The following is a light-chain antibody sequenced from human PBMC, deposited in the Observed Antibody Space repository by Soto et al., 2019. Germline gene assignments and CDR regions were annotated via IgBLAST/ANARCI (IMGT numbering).Light chain of an antibody. V-gene: IGKV1-9*01. Sequence: DSQMTQSTSYLSASVGDRVSIRCGMSQGISSYLAWYQQKPGEAPKLLISIASILQSGVPSRFSGSGSGTDFVLTISSVQPEDSARYYCQRLASMPITFGEGARLDI. CDR3: QRLASMPIT. CDR1: QGISSY. J-gene: IGKJ5*01. CDR2: IAS.